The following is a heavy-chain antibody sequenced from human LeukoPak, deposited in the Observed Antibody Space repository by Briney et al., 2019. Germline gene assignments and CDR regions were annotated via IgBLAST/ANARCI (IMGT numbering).Heavy chain of an antibody. V-gene: IGHV1-46*01. CDR3: ARDNVGYREDLYCSGGSCYSAVDY. J-gene: IGHJ4*02. Sequence: GASVKVSCKASGYTFTSYYMHWVRQAPGQGLEWMGIINPSGGSTSYAQKFRGRVTMTRDTSTSTVYMELSSLRSEDTAVYYCARDNVGYREDLYCSGGSCYSAVDYWGQGTLVTVSS. CDR1: GYTFTSYY. CDR2: INPSGGST. D-gene: IGHD2-15*01.